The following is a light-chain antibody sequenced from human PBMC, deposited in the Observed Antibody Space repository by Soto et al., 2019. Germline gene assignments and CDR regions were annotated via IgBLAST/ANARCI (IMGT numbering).Light chain of an antibody. J-gene: IGLJ1*01. V-gene: IGLV2-8*01. CDR2: EVN. CDR3: SSYGGYNNVV. Sequence: QSALTQPPSASGSPGQSVTISCTGTSSDVGGYNYVSWFQQHPGKAPKLIIHEVNQRPSGVPDRFSGSNSGNTASLTVSGLQAEDEGTYYCSSYGGYNNVVFGTGTKLTVL. CDR1: SSDVGGYNY.